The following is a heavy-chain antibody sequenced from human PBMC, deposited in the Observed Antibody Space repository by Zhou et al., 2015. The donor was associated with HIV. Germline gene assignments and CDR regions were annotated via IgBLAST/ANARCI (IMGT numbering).Heavy chain of an antibody. D-gene: IGHD6-19*01. CDR1: GGTFSSYV. Sequence: QVQLVQSGAEVKKPGSSVMVSCKASGGTFSSYVINWLRQAPGQGLEWMGGVIPIFGTVNYAQKFQGRLTLTADESTTTAYMELRSLRSEDTAIYFCARDLVTHTTVAGDVQPFDHWGQGTLVTVSS. V-gene: IGHV1-69*01. CDR2: VIPIFGTV. J-gene: IGHJ4*02. CDR3: ARDLVTHTTVAGDVQPFDH.